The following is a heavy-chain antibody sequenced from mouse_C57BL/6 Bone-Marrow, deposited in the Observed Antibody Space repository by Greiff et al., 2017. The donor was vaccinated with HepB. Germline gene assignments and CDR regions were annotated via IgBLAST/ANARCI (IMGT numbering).Heavy chain of an antibody. CDR1: GYAFSSSW. CDR2: IYPGDGDT. D-gene: IGHD3-2*02. V-gene: IGHV1-82*01. J-gene: IGHJ3*01. CDR3: AIDSSGYEGFAY. Sequence: VQLQQSGPQLVKPGASVKISCKASGYAFSSSWMNWVKQRPGKGLEWIGRIYPGDGDTNYNGKFKGKATLTADKSSSTAYMQLSSLTSEDSAVYFCAIDSSGYEGFAYWGQGTLVTVSA.